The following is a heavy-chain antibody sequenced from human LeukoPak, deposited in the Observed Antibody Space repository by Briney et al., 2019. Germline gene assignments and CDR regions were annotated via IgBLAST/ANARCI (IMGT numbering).Heavy chain of an antibody. J-gene: IGHJ6*03. V-gene: IGHV4-38-2*01. Sequence: SETLSLTRAVSGYSISSGYYWIWIRQPPGKGLEWIGSLYHSDSIYYNPSLESRVTMSVDTSKNQFSLKLSFVTAADTAVYYCARQHDSYHYYYVDVWGTGTTVTVSS. CDR1: GYSISSGYY. D-gene: IGHD6-13*01. CDR2: LYHSDSI. CDR3: ARQHDSYHYYYVDV.